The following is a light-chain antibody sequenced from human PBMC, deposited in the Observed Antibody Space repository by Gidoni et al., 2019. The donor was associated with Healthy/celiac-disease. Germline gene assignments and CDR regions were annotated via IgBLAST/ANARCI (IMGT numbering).Light chain of an antibody. CDR2: LSS. Sequence: EIVMTQSTLSWPVTPGEAASISCRTSQSSLHSNGYNYLVWYLQKPGQSPQLLIYLSSNRASGVPDRFSGSGAGTDFTLKISSVEADDVGVYYCMQDLQTPYTFGQXTKLEIK. V-gene: IGKV2-28*01. J-gene: IGKJ2*01. CDR1: QSSLHSNGYNY. CDR3: MQDLQTPYT.